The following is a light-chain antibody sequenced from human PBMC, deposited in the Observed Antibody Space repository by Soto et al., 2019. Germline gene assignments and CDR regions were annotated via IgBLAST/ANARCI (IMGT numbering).Light chain of an antibody. CDR1: HSISTA. Sequence: IVLAQSPGTLSLSPGERATLSFRHSHSISTALACFQQIPAHAPRLLISAASDRPTATPDRFSGSGSGTDFTLTIIRPEHEAFSVYYWQHYGAPLTFGQGTKVDI. V-gene: IGKV3-20*01. CDR3: QHYGAPLT. J-gene: IGKJ1*01. CDR2: AAS.